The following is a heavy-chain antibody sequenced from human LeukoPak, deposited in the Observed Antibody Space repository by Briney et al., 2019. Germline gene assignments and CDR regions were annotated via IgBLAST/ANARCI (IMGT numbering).Heavy chain of an antibody. J-gene: IGHJ4*02. CDR3: AKNYYGSGRHFDY. Sequence: SETLSLTCAVSGGSISSSNWWSWVRQPPGKGLEWIGSIYYSGSTYYNPSLKSRVTISVDTSKNQFSLKLSSVTAADTAVYYCAKNYYGSGRHFDYWDQGTLVTVSS. V-gene: IGHV4-4*02. D-gene: IGHD3-10*01. CDR1: GGSISSSNW. CDR2: IYYSGST.